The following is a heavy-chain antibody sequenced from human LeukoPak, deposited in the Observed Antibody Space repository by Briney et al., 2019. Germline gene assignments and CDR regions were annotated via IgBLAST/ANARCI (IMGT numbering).Heavy chain of an antibody. J-gene: IGHJ6*03. V-gene: IGHV3-48*02. D-gene: IGHD6-13*01. CDR3: ARDPNYSSSWYVSYYYYYMDV. CDR2: ISSSSSTI. CDR1: GFTFSSYS. Sequence: GGSLSLSCAASGFTFSSYSMNWVRQAPGKGVEWVSYISSSSSTIYCADSVKGRFTISSDNAKNSLYLQMNSLRDEDTAVYYCARDPNYSSSWYVSYYYYYMDVWGKGTTVTVSS.